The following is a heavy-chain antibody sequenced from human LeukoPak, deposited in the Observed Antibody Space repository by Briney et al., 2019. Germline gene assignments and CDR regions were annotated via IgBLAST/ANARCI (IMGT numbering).Heavy chain of an antibody. J-gene: IGHJ4*02. Sequence: ASVKVSCKASGYTFASYGISWVRQAPGHGLEYMGWISAYNGNTNYAQKLQGRVTMTTDTSTSTAYMELRSLRSDDTAVYYCTRSPKSDSSRYYIHWGQGTLDTVSS. CDR3: TRSPKSDSSRYYIH. V-gene: IGHV1-18*01. D-gene: IGHD3-22*01. CDR2: ISAYNGNT. CDR1: GYTFASYG.